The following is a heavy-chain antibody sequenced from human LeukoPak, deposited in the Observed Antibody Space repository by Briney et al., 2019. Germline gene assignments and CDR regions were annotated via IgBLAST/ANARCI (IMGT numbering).Heavy chain of an antibody. CDR2: INPNSGGT. Sequence: ASVKVSCKASGYTFTGYYMHWVRQAPGQGLEWMGWINPNSGGTNYAQKFQGRVTMTRDTSISTAYMELSRLRSDDTAVYYCARDQPNIFNCSSTSCYAYYYYGMDVWGQGTTVTVSS. V-gene: IGHV1-2*02. D-gene: IGHD2-2*01. CDR1: GYTFTGYY. J-gene: IGHJ6*02. CDR3: ARDQPNIFNCSSTSCYAYYYYGMDV.